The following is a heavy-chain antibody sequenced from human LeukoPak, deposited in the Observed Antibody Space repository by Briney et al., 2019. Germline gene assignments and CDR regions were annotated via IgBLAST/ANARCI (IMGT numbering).Heavy chain of an antibody. CDR1: GFTFSDYY. V-gene: IGHV3-11*04. J-gene: IGHJ4*02. CDR3: ARREGGFYSWGIAY. D-gene: IGHD1-26*01. Sequence: GGSLRLSCAASGFTFSDYYMSWIRQAPGKGLEGLSYISSSGSTIYYADSVKGRFTMSRDNAKNSLYLQMNSLRAEDTAVYYCARREGGFYSWGIAYWGQGTLVTVSS. CDR2: ISSSGSTI.